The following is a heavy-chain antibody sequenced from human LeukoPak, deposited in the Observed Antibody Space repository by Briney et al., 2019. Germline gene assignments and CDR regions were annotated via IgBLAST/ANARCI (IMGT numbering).Heavy chain of an antibody. V-gene: IGHV3-53*01. CDR2: IYSGGST. D-gene: IGHD1-1*01. Sequence: GESLRLSCAASGFTVSSNYMSWVRQAPGKGLEWVSVIYSGGSTYYADSVKGRFTISRDNSKNTLYLQMNSLRAEDTAVYYCTSTLLATFDYWGQGTLVTVSS. J-gene: IGHJ4*02. CDR3: TSTLLATFDY. CDR1: GFTVSSNY.